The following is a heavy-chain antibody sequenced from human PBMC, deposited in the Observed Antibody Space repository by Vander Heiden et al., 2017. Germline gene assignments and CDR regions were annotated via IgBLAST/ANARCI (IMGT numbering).Heavy chain of an antibody. Sequence: EVQPMEPGGGLVKPGGSLRLSCAASGFPFSVDSINGVRQAPGQGLEWVSSISGSTSYIYYAHSVKGRFTISRDNAKNSVYLQTNSLRAEDTAVYYCARGSSVAGSFYYYYGMDVWGQGTTVTVSS. CDR1: GFPFSVDS. CDR2: ISGSTSYI. V-gene: IGHV3-21*01. J-gene: IGHJ6*02. D-gene: IGHD6-19*01. CDR3: ARGSSVAGSFYYYYGMDV.